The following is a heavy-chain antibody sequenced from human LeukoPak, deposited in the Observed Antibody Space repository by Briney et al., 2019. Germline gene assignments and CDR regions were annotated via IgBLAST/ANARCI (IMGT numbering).Heavy chain of an antibody. D-gene: IGHD4-17*01. J-gene: IGHJ4*02. V-gene: IGHV1-18*01. Sequence: ASVKVSCKASGYPFTTYGITWVRQAPGQGLEWMGWISTYNGNTIYAQKLQGRVTMTTDTSTNTAYMELRSLRSDDTAVYYCGRERDGDYLAYWGPGTLVTVSS. CDR2: ISTYNGNT. CDR1: GYPFTTYG. CDR3: GRERDGDYLAY.